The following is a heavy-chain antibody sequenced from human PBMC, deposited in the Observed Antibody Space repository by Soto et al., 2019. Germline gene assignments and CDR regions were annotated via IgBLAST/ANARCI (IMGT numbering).Heavy chain of an antibody. Sequence: QVQLQESGPGLVKPSQTLSLTCTVSGGSISSGGYYWSWIRQHPGKGLEWIGYIYYSGSTYYNPSLRRRGTIEVDTFKNQFSLKVSSVAAADTAVYYCARVIAYDYVWGSYRYYFDCWSKGTLVTVSS. CDR3: ARVIAYDYVWGSYRYYFDC. CDR1: GGSISSGGYY. J-gene: IGHJ4*02. D-gene: IGHD3-16*02. CDR2: IYYSGST. V-gene: IGHV4-31*03.